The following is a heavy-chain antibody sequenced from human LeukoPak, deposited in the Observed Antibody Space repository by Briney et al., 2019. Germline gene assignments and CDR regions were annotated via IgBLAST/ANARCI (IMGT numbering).Heavy chain of an antibody. Sequence: GGSLRLSCAASGFTLSSYAMSWVRQAPGKGLEWVSAISGSGGSTYYADSVKGRFTISRDNSKNTLCLQMNSLRAEDTAVYYCAKVSTLQSLRSGGSCYGLDPWGQGTLVTVSS. CDR1: GFTLSSYA. J-gene: IGHJ5*02. CDR2: ISGSGGST. D-gene: IGHD2-15*01. CDR3: AKVSTLQSLRSGGSCYGLDP. V-gene: IGHV3-23*01.